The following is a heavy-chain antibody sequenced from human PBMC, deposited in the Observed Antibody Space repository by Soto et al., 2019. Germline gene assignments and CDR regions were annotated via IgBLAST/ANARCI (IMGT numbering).Heavy chain of an antibody. CDR2: LYNTGST. CDR1: GASISRYY. J-gene: IGHJ4*02. D-gene: IGHD2-2*01. V-gene: IGHV4-59*01. Sequence: PSETLSLTCTVSGASISRYYWSWIRQSPGKGLEWIGYLYNTGSTIYNPSLKSRVTISVDTSKNQFSLKMNSVTAADTAVYYCAREYAFSSDYWGQGTVVTVSS. CDR3: AREYAFSSDY.